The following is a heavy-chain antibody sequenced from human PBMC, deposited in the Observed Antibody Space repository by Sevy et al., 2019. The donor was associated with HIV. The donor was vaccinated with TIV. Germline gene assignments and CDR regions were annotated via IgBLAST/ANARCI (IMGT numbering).Heavy chain of an antibody. CDR2: IKQDGSEK. V-gene: IGHV3-7*01. Sequence: GGSLRLSCAASGFTFSSYWMSWVRQAPGKGLEWVANIKQDGSEKYYVDSVKGRFTISRDNAKNSLYLQMNSLRAEDTAVYYCARGAGNGEYYYGMDVWGQGTTVTVSS. CDR3: ARGAGNGEYYYGMDV. J-gene: IGHJ6*02. D-gene: IGHD6-19*01. CDR1: GFTFSSYW.